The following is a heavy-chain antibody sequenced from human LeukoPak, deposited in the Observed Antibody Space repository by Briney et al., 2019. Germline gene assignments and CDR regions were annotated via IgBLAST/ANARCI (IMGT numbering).Heavy chain of an antibody. CDR3: ARGREFWERDY. CDR2: IYYSGST. Sequence: SETLSLTCTVSGGSISSYYLSWIRQPPGKGLEWIGYIYYSGSTNYNPSLKSRVTISVDTSKNQFSLKLSAVTAADTAVYYCARGREFWERDYWGQGTLVTVSS. V-gene: IGHV4-59*01. J-gene: IGHJ4*02. CDR1: GGSISSYY. D-gene: IGHD3-3*01.